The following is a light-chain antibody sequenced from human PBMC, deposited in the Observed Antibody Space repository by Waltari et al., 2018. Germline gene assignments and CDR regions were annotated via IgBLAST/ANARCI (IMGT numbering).Light chain of an antibody. CDR1: SSNIGSDT. CDR3: ATWDDTLHGCWV. Sequence: QSVLTQPPSASGTPGRRVTISCSGSSSNIGSDTVNWFQHIPGTAPKLLIYTDNQWPSGVPDRCAGSKAGTSASLAISGLQSEDEADDYCATWDDTLHGCWVFGGGTKLTVL. J-gene: IGLJ3*02. CDR2: TDN. V-gene: IGLV1-44*01.